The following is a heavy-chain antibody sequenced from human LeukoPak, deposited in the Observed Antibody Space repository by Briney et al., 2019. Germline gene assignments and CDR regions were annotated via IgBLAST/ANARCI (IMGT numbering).Heavy chain of an antibody. Sequence: GGSLRLSCAASGFTFSSYSMNWVRQAPGKGLEWVSYISSSSSTIYYADSVKGRFTISRDNAKTSLYLHMSSLRAEDTAIYYCAKDIVGGGNDYWGRGTLVIVSS. CDR1: GFTFSSYS. CDR3: AKDIVGGGNDY. J-gene: IGHJ4*02. V-gene: IGHV3-48*04. D-gene: IGHD2-15*01. CDR2: ISSSSSTI.